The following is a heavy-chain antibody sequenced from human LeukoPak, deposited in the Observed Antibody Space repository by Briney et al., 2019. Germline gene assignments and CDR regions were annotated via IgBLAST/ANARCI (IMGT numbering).Heavy chain of an antibody. CDR2: ISYDGSNK. Sequence: PGRSLRLSCAASGFTFSSYAMHWVRQAPGKGLVWVAVISYDGSNKYYADSVKGRFTISRDNSKNTLYLQMNSLRAEDTAVYYCARDLGTAVAGTGINWFDPWGQGTLVTVSS. J-gene: IGHJ5*02. D-gene: IGHD6-19*01. V-gene: IGHV3-30*04. CDR3: ARDLGTAVAGTGINWFDP. CDR1: GFTFSSYA.